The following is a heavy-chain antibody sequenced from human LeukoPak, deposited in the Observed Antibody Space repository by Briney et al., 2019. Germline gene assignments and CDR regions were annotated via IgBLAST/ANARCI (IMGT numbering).Heavy chain of an antibody. J-gene: IGHJ5*02. V-gene: IGHV4-39*01. Sequence: SETLSLTCTVSGGSISSSSYYWGWIRQPPGKGLEWIGSIYYSGSTYYNPSLKSRVTISVDTSKNQFSLKLSSVTAADTAVYYCASWRRDGYNFSVGRGFDPWGQGTLVTVSS. CDR3: ASWRRDGYNFSVGRGFDP. D-gene: IGHD5-24*01. CDR2: IYYSGST. CDR1: GGSISSSSYY.